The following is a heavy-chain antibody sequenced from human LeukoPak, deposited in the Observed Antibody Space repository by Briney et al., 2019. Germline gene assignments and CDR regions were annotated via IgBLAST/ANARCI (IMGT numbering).Heavy chain of an antibody. J-gene: IGHJ6*03. CDR2: MNPNSGNT. CDR1: GYTFTSYD. V-gene: IGHV1-8*01. CDR3: ARDRSWIQLWTYYYYYMDV. Sequence: ASVKVSCKASGYTFTSYDINWVRQATGQGLEWMGWMNPNSGNTGYAQKFQGRVTMTRNTSISTAYMELRSLRSDDTAVYYCARDRSWIQLWTYYYYYMDVWGKGTTVTVSS. D-gene: IGHD5-18*01.